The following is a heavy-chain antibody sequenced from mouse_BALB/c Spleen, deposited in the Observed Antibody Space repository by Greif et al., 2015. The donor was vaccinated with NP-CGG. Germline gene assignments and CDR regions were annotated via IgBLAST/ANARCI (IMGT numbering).Heavy chain of an antibody. J-gene: IGHJ4*01. CDR1: GYTFSSYW. V-gene: IGHV1-9*01. D-gene: IGHD2-10*02. Sequence: QVQLQQSGAELMKPGASVKISCKATGYTFSSYWIEWVKQRPGHGLEWIGEILPGSGSTNYNEKFKGKATFTADTSSNTAYMQLSSLTSEDSAVYYCARGYGNRYYYAMDYWGQGTSVTVSS. CDR3: ARGYGNRYYYAMDY. CDR2: ILPGSGST.